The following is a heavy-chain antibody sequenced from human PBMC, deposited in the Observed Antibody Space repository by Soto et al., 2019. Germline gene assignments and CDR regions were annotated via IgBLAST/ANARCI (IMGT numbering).Heavy chain of an antibody. D-gene: IGHD3-22*01. CDR3: ARHETYYYDSSGYYYFDY. V-gene: IGHV5-51*01. CDR2: IYPGDSDT. CDR1: EYSFTIHW. J-gene: IGHJ4*02. Sequence: PGVSLKISRKGSEYSFTIHWIGWVRQMPGKGLEWMGIIYPGDSDTRYSPSFQGQVTISADKSISTAYLQWSSLKASDTAMYYCARHETYYYDSSGYYYFDYWGQGTLVTVSS.